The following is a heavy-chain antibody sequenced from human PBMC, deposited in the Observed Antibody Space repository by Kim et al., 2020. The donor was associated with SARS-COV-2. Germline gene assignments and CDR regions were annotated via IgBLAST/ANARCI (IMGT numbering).Heavy chain of an antibody. CDR2: ISWNSGSI. CDR1: GFTFDDYA. Sequence: GGSLRLSCAASGFTFDDYAMHWVRQAPGKGLEWVSGISWNSGSIGYADSVKGRFTISRDNAKNSLYLQMNSLRAEDTALYYCAIVQEGAFDIWGQGTMVTVSS. J-gene: IGHJ3*02. CDR3: AIVQEGAFDI. V-gene: IGHV3-9*01.